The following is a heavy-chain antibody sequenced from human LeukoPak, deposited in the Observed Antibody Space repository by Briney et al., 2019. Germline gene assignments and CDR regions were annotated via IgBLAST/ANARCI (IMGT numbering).Heavy chain of an antibody. V-gene: IGHV3-23*01. D-gene: IGHD3-22*01. CDR3: AKRGVVIRVILVGFHKEAYYFDS. Sequence: GGSLRLSCTVSGITLSNYGMSWVRQAPGKGLEWVAGISDSGGRTNYADSVKGRFTTSRDNPKNTLYLQMNSLRAEDTAVYFCAKRGVVIRVILVGFHKEAYYFDSWGQGALVTVSS. J-gene: IGHJ4*02. CDR2: ISDSGGRT. CDR1: GITLSNYG.